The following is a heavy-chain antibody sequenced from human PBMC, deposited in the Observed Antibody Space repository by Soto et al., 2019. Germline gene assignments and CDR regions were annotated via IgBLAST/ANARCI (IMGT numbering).Heavy chain of an antibody. CDR2: IYYSGST. CDR3: ARRSILWFGELPLWFDP. CDR1: GGSISSGDYS. Sequence: PSETLSLTCAVSGGSISSGDYSWNWIRQPPGKGLEWIGYIYYSGSTYYNPSLKSRVTISVDTSKNQFSLKLSSVTAADTAVYYCARRSILWFGELPLWFDPWGQGTPVTVSS. V-gene: IGHV4-30-4*07. D-gene: IGHD3-10*01. J-gene: IGHJ5*02.